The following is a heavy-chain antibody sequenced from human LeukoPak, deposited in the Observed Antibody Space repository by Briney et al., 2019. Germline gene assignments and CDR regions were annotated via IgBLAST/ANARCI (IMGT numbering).Heavy chain of an antibody. Sequence: SETLSFTCAVSGGSISSYYWSWIRQPPGKGLEWIGYIYYSGSTNYNPSLKSRVTISVDTSKNQFSLKLSSVTAADTAVYYCAGRDGYNLSWFDPWGQGTLVTVSS. CDR3: AGRDGYNLSWFDP. CDR1: GGSISSYY. D-gene: IGHD5-24*01. CDR2: IYYSGST. J-gene: IGHJ5*02. V-gene: IGHV4-59*01.